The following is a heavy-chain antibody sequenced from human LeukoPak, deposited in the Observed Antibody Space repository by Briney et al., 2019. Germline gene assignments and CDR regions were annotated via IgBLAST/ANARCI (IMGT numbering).Heavy chain of an antibody. D-gene: IGHD3-3*01. CDR2: INPNSGGT. Sequence: ASVKVSCKASGYTFTGYYMHWVRQAPGQGLEWMGWINPNSGGTNYAQKFQGRVTMTRDTSISTAYMELSRLRSDDTAVYYCARGPTTYYDFWSGYFYYYYYMDVWGKGTTVTVSS. V-gene: IGHV1-2*02. J-gene: IGHJ6*03. CDR3: ARGPTTYYDFWSGYFYYYYYMDV. CDR1: GYTFTGYY.